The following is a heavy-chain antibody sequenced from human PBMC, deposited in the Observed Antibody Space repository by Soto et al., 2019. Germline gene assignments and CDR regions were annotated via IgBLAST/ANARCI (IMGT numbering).Heavy chain of an antibody. CDR1: GFTFSSYA. CDR2: ISGSGGST. J-gene: IGHJ4*02. D-gene: IGHD2-15*01. CDR3: AKVGRWASYCSGGSCFVGFDY. Sequence: SLRLSCAASGFTFSSYAMSWVRQAPGKGLEWVSAISGSGGSTYYADSVKGRFTISRDNSKNTLYLQMNSLRAEDTAVYYCAKVGRWASYCSGGSCFVGFDYWGQGTLVTVSS. V-gene: IGHV3-23*01.